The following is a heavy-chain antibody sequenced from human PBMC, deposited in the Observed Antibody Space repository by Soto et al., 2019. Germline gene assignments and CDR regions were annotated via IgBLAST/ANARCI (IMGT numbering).Heavy chain of an antibody. CDR1: GFIIDDYT. J-gene: IGHJ2*01. CDR2: ISWDGGST. D-gene: IGHD3-3*01. CDR3: AKDKARISIFGVPQDTWYFDL. Sequence: EVQLVESGGVVVQPGGSPRLSCAASGFIIDDYTMHWVRQAPGKGLEWVSLISWDGGSTYYADSVKGRFTISRDNSKNSLYLQMNTLRTEDTALYYCAKDKARISIFGVPQDTWYFDLWGRGTLVSVSS. V-gene: IGHV3-43*01.